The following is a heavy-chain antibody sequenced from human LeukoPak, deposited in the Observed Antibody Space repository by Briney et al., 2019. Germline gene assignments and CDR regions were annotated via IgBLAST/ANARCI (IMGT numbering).Heavy chain of an antibody. CDR1: GGSFSGYY. CDR3: ARGPRYYDSCGYGPRFDY. J-gene: IGHJ4*02. CDR2: INHSGST. V-gene: IGHV4-34*01. D-gene: IGHD3-22*01. Sequence: SETLSLTCAVYGGSFSGYYWSWIRQPPGKVLEWIGEINHSGSTNYNPSLKSRVTISVDTSKNQFSLKLSSVTAADTAVYYCARGPRYYDSCGYGPRFDYWGQGTLVTVSS.